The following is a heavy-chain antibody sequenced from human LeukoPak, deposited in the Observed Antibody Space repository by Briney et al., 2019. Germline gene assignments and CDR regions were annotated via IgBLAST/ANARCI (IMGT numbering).Heavy chain of an antibody. D-gene: IGHD4/OR15-4a*01. V-gene: IGHV3-48*03. CDR1: GVTFSNYE. CDR2: INGRGSTI. J-gene: IGHJ4*02. CDR3: VGSANLAD. Sequence: PGGSLRLSCAASGVTFSNYEMNWVRQAPGKGLEWISYINGRGSTINYADSVKGRFTISRDNAKNSPYLQMYSLRVEDTAVYYCVGSANLADWGQGTLVTVSS.